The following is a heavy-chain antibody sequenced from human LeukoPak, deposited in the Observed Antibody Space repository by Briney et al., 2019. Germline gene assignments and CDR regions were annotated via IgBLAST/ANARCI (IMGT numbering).Heavy chain of an antibody. CDR3: ARPYGLLSAFDI. D-gene: IGHD2/OR15-2a*01. CDR2: IYYSGST. V-gene: IGHV4-39*01. CDR1: GGSISSSSYY. Sequence: PSETLSLTCTVSGGSISSSSYYWGWIRQPPGKGLEWIGSIYYSGSTYYNPSLKSRVTISVDTSKNQFSLKLSSVTAADTAVYYCARPYGLLSAFDIWGQGTMVTVSS. J-gene: IGHJ3*02.